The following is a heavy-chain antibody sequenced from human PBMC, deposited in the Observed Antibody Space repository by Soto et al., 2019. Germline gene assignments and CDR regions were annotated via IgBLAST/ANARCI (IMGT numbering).Heavy chain of an antibody. J-gene: IGHJ6*02. D-gene: IGHD2-2*01. CDR2: IIPISGTA. CDR3: ARSQGSSTSLDIYYYYYYGVDV. CDR1: GGTFSSYA. Sequence: QVQLVQSGAEVKKPGSSVKVSCKASGGTFSSYAISWVRQAPGQGLEWMGGIIPISGTANCAQKFQGRVTITADESTSTAYVELSSLRSEDTAVYYCARSQGSSTSLDIYYYYYYGVDVWGQATTVTVSS. V-gene: IGHV1-69*01.